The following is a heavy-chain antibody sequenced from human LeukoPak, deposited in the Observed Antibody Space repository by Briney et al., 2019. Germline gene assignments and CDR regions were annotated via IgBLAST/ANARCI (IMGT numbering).Heavy chain of an antibody. CDR2: IYYSGTT. CDR3: ARHYGSDWGRTPPHVDY. J-gene: IGHJ4*02. D-gene: IGHD3-16*01. Sequence: SETLSLTCTVSGGSISSYYWSWIRQPPGKGLEWIGYIYYSGTTNYNPSLKSRVTISVDTSKDQFSLKLSSVTAADTAVYYCARHYGSDWGRTPPHVDYWGQGTLVTVSS. V-gene: IGHV4-59*08. CDR1: GGSISSYY.